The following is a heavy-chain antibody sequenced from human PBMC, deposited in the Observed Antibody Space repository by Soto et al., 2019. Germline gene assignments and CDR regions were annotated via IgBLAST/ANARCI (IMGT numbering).Heavy chain of an antibody. CDR1: GYAFTTYG. V-gene: IGHV1-18*01. J-gene: IGHJ4*02. D-gene: IGHD1-1*01. CDR2: ISAHNGNT. Sequence: QVHLVQSGAEVKKPGASVKVSCQGSGYAFTTYGITWVRQAPGQGLEWMGWISAHNGNTNYAPKLQGRVTVTRDTSTSTAYMELRSLRYDDTAVYYWARGRYGDYWGQGALVTVSS. CDR3: ARGRYGDY.